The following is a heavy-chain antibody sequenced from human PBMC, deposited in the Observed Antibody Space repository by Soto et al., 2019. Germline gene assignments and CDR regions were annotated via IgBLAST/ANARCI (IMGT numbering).Heavy chain of an antibody. J-gene: IGHJ5*02. CDR3: AREPNWNGTGRWFDP. D-gene: IGHD1-1*01. Sequence: QVQLQESGPGLVKPSQTLSLTCTVSGGSISSNSYYWSWIRQHPGKGLEWIGYIHYSGTTSYNPSLKSRVSISVDTSKNQFSLKLNSVTAADAAVYYCAREPNWNGTGRWFDPWGQGTLVTVSS. V-gene: IGHV4-31*03. CDR1: GGSISSNSYY. CDR2: IHYSGTT.